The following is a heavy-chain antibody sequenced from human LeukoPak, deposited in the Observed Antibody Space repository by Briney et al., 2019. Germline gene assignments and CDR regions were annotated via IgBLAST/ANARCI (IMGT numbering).Heavy chain of an antibody. CDR2: INHSGNP. CDR3: ARGLTH. Sequence: SETLSLTCTVSGGSFSGYYWRWIRQPPGKGLEWIGEINHSGNPNYNPSLKSRLTILVDTSRNQLSLKLSSVTAADTGVYYCARGLTHWGQGTLVTVSS. V-gene: IGHV4-34*01. CDR1: GGSFSGYY. J-gene: IGHJ4*02.